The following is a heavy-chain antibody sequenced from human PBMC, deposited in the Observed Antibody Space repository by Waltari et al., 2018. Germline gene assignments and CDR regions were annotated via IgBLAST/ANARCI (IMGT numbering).Heavy chain of an antibody. CDR2: VFPGDPDT. J-gene: IGHJ3*02. CDR3: ARPYSSGWYGSAFDI. V-gene: IGHV5-51*01. D-gene: IGHD6-19*01. Sequence: EVQLVQSGAEVMKPGESLKISCKGSGYTFTNYWIGWVRQMPGKGLEWMGVVFPGDPDTRYSPSFQGQVTISADKSISTAYLQWSSLKASDTAIYYCARPYSSGWYGSAFDIWGQGTMVTVSS. CDR1: GYTFTNYW.